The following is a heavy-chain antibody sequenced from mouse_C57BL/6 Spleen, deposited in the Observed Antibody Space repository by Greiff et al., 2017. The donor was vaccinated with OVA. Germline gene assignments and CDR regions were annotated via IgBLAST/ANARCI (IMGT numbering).Heavy chain of an antibody. D-gene: IGHD3-2*02. Sequence: VQVVESGAELVRPGTSVKVSCKASGYAFTNYLIEWVKQRPGQGLEWIGVINPGSGGTNYNEKFKGKATLTADKSSSTAYMQLSSLTSEDSAVYFCARRDSSGFFDYWGQGTTLTVSS. CDR2: INPGSGGT. V-gene: IGHV1-54*01. CDR3: ARRDSSGFFDY. CDR1: GYAFTNYL. J-gene: IGHJ2*01.